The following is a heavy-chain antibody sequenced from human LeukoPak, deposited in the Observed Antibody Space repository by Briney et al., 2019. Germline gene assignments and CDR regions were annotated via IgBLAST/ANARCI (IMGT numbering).Heavy chain of an antibody. CDR1: GGSISSSSYY. Sequence: PSETLSLTCTVSGGSISSSSYYWGWIRQPPGKGLEWIGSIHYSGSTYYNPSLKSRVTISVDTSKNQFSLKLSSVTAADTAVYYCATLDDTSGYYFDYWGWGTLVTVSS. CDR2: IHYSGST. D-gene: IGHD3-22*01. CDR3: ATLDDTSGYYFDY. J-gene: IGHJ4*02. V-gene: IGHV4-39*01.